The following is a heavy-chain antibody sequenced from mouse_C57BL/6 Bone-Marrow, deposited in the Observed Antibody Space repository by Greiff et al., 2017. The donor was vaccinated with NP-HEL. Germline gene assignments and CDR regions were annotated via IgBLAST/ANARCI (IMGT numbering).Heavy chain of an antibody. CDR2: IDPENGDT. D-gene: IGHD2-2*01. CDR3: IFYGYDVGYFDV. Sequence: EVQLQESGAELVRPGASVKLSCTASGFNIKDDYMHWVKQRPEQGLEWIGWIDPENGDTEYASKFQGKATITADTSSNTAYLQLSSLTSEDTAVYYCIFYGYDVGYFDVWGTGTTVTVS. CDR1: GFNIKDDY. V-gene: IGHV14-4*01. J-gene: IGHJ1*03.